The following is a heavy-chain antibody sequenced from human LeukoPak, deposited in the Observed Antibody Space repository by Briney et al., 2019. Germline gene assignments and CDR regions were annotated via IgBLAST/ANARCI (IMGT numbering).Heavy chain of an antibody. CDR1: GGSISGYY. D-gene: IGHD5-18*01. CDR3: ARTGYSYGSLGVYYFDY. Sequence: SETLSLTCTVSGGSISGYYWSWSRQPPGKGVEWIGNLYYMRGAWYKSSLKSRVTTSVDTSKNQFSLKLSSVTAADTAVYYCARTGYSYGSLGVYYFDYWGQGTLVTVSS. CDR2: LYYMRGA. J-gene: IGHJ4*02. V-gene: IGHV4-59*01.